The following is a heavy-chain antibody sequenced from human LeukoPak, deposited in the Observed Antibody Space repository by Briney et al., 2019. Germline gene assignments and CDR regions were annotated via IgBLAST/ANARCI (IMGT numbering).Heavy chain of an antibody. CDR2: ISAYNGNT. Sequence: ASVKVSCKASGYTFTSYGISWVRQAPGQGLEWMGWISAYNGNTNYAQKLRGRVTMTTDTSTSTAYMELRSLRSDDTAVYYCARSIAAADYNWFDPWGQGTLVTVSS. CDR3: ARSIAAADYNWFDP. V-gene: IGHV1-18*01. D-gene: IGHD6-13*01. CDR1: GYTFTSYG. J-gene: IGHJ5*02.